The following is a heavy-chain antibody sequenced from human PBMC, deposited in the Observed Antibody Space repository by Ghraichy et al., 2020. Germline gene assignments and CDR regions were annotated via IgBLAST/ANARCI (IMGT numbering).Heavy chain of an antibody. CDR2: IYYSGST. D-gene: IGHD5-18*01. CDR1: GGSISSSSYY. Sequence: SQTLSLTCTVSGGSISSSSYYWGWIRQPPGKGLEWIGSIYYSGSTYYNPSLKSRVTISVDTSKNQFSLKLSSVTAADTAVYYCARSLYSYGYDWGQGTLVTVSS. CDR3: ARSLYSYGYD. J-gene: IGHJ4*02. V-gene: IGHV4-39*01.